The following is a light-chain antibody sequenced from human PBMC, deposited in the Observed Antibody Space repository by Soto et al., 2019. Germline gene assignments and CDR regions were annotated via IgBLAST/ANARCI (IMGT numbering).Light chain of an antibody. J-gene: IGKJ2*02. CDR1: QNISNY. V-gene: IGKV3-11*01. CDR2: DAS. CDR3: QQRSNWPPSWT. Sequence: EIVLTQSPATLSLSPGERATLSCRASQNISNYLAWYHQKPGQAPRLLIFDASNRATGIPARFSGRGSGTDFTLTISSLEPEDFAVYYCQQRSNWPPSWTFGQGTKLEIK.